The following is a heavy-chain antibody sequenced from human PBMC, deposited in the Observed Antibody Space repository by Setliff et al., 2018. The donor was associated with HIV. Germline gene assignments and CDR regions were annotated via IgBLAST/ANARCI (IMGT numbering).Heavy chain of an antibody. Sequence: SETLSLTCTVSRGSIKYYFWSWIRQPPGKGLECIGHISYSGTTNYNPSLKSRFIISVDTSKNQFSLKVNSMTAADTAVYYCARGARLLAAYSDRWDYFYMAVWGKGTTVTVSS. D-gene: IGHD1-26*01. V-gene: IGHV4-59*12. CDR1: RGSIKYYF. CDR2: ISYSGTT. J-gene: IGHJ6*03. CDR3: ARGARLLAAYSDRWDYFYMAV.